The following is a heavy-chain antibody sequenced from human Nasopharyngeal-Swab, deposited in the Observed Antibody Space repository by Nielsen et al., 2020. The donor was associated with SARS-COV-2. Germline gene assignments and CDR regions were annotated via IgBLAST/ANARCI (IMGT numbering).Heavy chain of an antibody. CDR1: GGSINSGDSC. CDR3: ARDYRGAGYYYYGMDV. J-gene: IGHJ6*02. CDR2: IPYRGST. Sequence: LRLSCTVSGGSINSGDSCWSWIRQHPGKGLEWIGYIPYRGSTYYNPSLKSRVTISVDTSKNQVSLNLSSVTAADTAVYYCARDYRGAGYYYYGMDVWGQGTTVTVSS. V-gene: IGHV4-31*03. D-gene: IGHD1-26*01.